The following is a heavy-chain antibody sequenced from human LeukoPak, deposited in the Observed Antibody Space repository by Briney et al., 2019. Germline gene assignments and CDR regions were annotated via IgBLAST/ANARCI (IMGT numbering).Heavy chain of an antibody. Sequence: GGSLRLSCAASGFTFSSYGMGWVRQAPGKGLEWVSSISRSGGSTHHADSVKGRFTISRDNSKNMLSLQMNSLRAEDTAVYYCAKGMGYASGSSYSYYYYMDVWGKGTTVTISS. D-gene: IGHD3-10*01. J-gene: IGHJ6*03. CDR3: AKGMGYASGSSYSYYYYMDV. V-gene: IGHV3-23*01. CDR2: ISRSGGST. CDR1: GFTFSSYG.